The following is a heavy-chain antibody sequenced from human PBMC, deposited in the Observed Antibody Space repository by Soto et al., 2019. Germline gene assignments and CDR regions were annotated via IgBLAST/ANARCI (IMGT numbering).Heavy chain of an antibody. D-gene: IGHD3-22*01. J-gene: IGHJ4*02. V-gene: IGHV1-69*13. CDR2: IIPIFGTA. CDR3: ARFDRSGYNPFDY. Sequence: SVKVSCKASGGTFSSYAISWVRQAPGQGLEWMGGIIPIFGTANYAQKFQGRVTITADESTSTAYMELSSLRSEDTAVYYCARFDRSGYNPFDYWGQGTLVTVSS. CDR1: GGTFSSYA.